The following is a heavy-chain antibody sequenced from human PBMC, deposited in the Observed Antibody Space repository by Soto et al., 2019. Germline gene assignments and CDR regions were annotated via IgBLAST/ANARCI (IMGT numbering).Heavy chain of an antibody. CDR2: IVVGTGDT. Sequence: ASVKVPCKASGFPFANTAVQWVRQARGQRPDWIGLIVVGTGDTDSAQKFQERVTITRDTSTSTVYMELRSLRSDDTAVYFCAADSRNWNYAYWGQGTLVTVSS. CDR1: GFPFANTA. D-gene: IGHD1-7*01. J-gene: IGHJ4*02. CDR3: AADSRNWNYAY. V-gene: IGHV1-58*01.